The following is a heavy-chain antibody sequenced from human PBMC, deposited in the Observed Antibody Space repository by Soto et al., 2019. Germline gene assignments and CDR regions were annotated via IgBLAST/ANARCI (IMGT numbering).Heavy chain of an antibody. CDR3: ASSYYYDSSGYPYYFDY. CDR2: IYYSGST. J-gene: IGHJ4*02. D-gene: IGHD3-22*01. CDR1: GGSISSSSYY. V-gene: IGHV4-39*01. Sequence: QLQLQESGPGLVKPSETLSLTCTVSGGSISSSSYYWGWIRQPPGKGLEWIGSIYYSGSTYYNPSLKSRVTISVDTSKNQFSLKLSSATAADTAVYYCASSYYYDSSGYPYYFDYWGQGTLVTVSS.